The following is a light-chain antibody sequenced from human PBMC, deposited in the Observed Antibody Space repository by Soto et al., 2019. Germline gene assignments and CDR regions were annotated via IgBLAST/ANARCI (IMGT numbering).Light chain of an antibody. CDR2: EGS. V-gene: IGLV2-23*01. J-gene: IGLJ2*01. CDR1: SPNVGVYKL. CDR3: CSYAGESTVT. Sequence: QSALTQPASVSGSPGQSITISCTGTSPNVGVYKLVSWYQQHPGKAPKLIIYEGSKRPSGVSNRFSGSKSGNAASLTISGLHAEDEADYHCCSYAGESTVTFGGGTKLTVL.